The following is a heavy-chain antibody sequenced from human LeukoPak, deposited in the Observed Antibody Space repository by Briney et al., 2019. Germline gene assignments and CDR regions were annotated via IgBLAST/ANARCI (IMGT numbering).Heavy chain of an antibody. CDR2: IRVSGGST. J-gene: IGHJ4*02. CDR3: AKVMASGTSFFDY. Sequence: GGSLRLSCAASGFTFSSYGMSWVRQAPGKGLEWVSSIRVSGGSTYYADSVKGRFTISRDNSKNTLYLQMNSLRAEDTAVYYCAKVMASGTSFFDYWGQGTLVTVSP. V-gene: IGHV3-23*01. D-gene: IGHD6-13*01. CDR1: GFTFSSYG.